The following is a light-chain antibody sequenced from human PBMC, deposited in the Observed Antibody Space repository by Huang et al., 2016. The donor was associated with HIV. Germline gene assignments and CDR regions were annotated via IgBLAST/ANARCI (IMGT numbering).Light chain of an antibody. Sequence: EIVMTQSPATLSVSPGERATLSCRATQSVGSNLAWYQQKPGQAPRLLIYGASTRATGIPARCSGGGSGTEFTLTISSPQSEDYAVYYCQQYNDWPLNFGGGTKVEIK. V-gene: IGKV3-15*01. CDR2: GAS. J-gene: IGKJ4*01. CDR1: QSVGSN. CDR3: QQYNDWPLN.